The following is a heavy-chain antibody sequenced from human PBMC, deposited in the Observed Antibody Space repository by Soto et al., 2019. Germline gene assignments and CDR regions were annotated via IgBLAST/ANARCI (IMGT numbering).Heavy chain of an antibody. Sequence: GGSLRLSCAASGFTFSSYAMHWVRQAPGKGLEWVAVISYDGSNKYYADSVKGRFTISRDNSKNTLYLQMNSLRAEDTAVYYCARDGSSSYYGMDVWGQGTTVTVYS. CDR3: ARDGSSSYYGMDV. CDR1: GFTFSSYA. D-gene: IGHD6-6*01. J-gene: IGHJ6*02. CDR2: ISYDGSNK. V-gene: IGHV3-30-3*01.